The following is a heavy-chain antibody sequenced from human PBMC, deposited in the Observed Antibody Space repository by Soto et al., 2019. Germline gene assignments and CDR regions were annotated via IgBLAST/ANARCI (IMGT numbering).Heavy chain of an antibody. D-gene: IGHD5-12*01. CDR1: GDSMTSSY. Sequence: SETLSLTCAVSGDSMTSSYWSWFRQPPGKGLEYIGYIFYTGITNYNPSLKSRVTISMDTSKNQFSLKLNSLTAADTAVYYCAKGAGRDGYNTARAQGTLVTVSS. CDR3: AKGAGRDGYNTA. CDR2: IFYTGIT. J-gene: IGHJ4*02. V-gene: IGHV4-59*01.